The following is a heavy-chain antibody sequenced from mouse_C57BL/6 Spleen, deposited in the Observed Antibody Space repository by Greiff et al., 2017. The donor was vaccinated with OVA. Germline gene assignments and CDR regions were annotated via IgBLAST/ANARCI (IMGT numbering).Heavy chain of an antibody. V-gene: IGHV1-82*01. CDR1: GYAFSSSW. J-gene: IGHJ2*01. D-gene: IGHD4-1*01. CDR2: IYPGDGDT. CDR3: ARELAGDFDY. Sequence: LQESGPELVKPGASVKISCKASGYAFSSSWMNWVKQRPGKGLEWIGRIYPGDGDTNYNGKFKGKATLTADKSSSTAYMQLSSLTSEDSAVYFCARELAGDFDYWGQGTTLTVSS.